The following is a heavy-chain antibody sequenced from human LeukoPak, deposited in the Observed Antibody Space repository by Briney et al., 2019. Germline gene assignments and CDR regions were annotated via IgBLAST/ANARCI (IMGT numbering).Heavy chain of an antibody. J-gene: IGHJ4*02. CDR1: GGSISTYY. V-gene: IGHV4-59*12. D-gene: IGHD2-21*02. CDR2: IYYNGAT. Sequence: SETLSLTCTVSGGSISTYYWSWIRQPPGKGLEWIGYIYYNGATDYNPSLKSRVTISVDTSKNQFSLKLSSVTAADTAVYYCARDCGGDCYSDYWGQGTLVTVSS. CDR3: ARDCGGDCYSDY.